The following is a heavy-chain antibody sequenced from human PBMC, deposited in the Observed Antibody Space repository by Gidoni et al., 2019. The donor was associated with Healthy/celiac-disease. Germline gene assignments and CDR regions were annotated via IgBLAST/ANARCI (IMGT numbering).Heavy chain of an antibody. CDR1: GFTFSSYG. CDR2: ISYDGSNK. V-gene: IGHV3-30*18. J-gene: IGHJ6*02. D-gene: IGHD3-22*01. CDR3: AKDLGPGYDSSGYYPHGYYYGMDV. Sequence: GFTFSSYGMHWVRQAPGKGLEWVAVISYDGSNKYYADSVKGRFTISRDNSKNTLYLQMNSLRAEDTAVYYCAKDLGPGYDSSGYYPHGYYYGMDVWGQGTTVTVSS.